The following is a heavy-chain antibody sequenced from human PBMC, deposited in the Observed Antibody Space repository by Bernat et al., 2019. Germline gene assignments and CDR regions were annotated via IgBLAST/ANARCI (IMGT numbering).Heavy chain of an antibody. CDR1: GGSISGYY. CDR2: MSYSGST. CDR3: ARSYYGGNSVCFDP. J-gene: IGHJ5*02. V-gene: IGHV4-59*01. Sequence: QVQLQESGPGLVKPSETLSLTCTVSGGSISGYYWGWIRRPPGKGLEWIGYMSYSGSTNYNPSLKSRVTISVDTSNNQFSLKLSSVTAADTAVYYCARSYYGGNSVCFDPWGQGTLVTVSS. D-gene: IGHD4-23*01.